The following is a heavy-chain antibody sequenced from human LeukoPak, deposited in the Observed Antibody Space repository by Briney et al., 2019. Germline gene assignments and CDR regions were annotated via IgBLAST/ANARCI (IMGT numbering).Heavy chain of an antibody. J-gene: IGHJ5*02. V-gene: IGHV4-34*01. CDR3: ARHRGTLVCSSTSCARRWFDP. CDR2: INHSGST. CDR1: GGSFSGYY. D-gene: IGHD2-2*01. Sequence: SETLSLTCAVYGGSFSGYYWSWIRQPPGKGLEWIGEINHSGSTNYNPSLKSRVTISVDTSKNQFSLKLSSVTAADTAVYYCARHRGTLVCSSTSCARRWFDPWGQGTLVTVSS.